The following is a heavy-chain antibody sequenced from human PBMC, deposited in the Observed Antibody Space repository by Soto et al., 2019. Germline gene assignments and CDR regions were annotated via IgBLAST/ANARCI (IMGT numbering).Heavy chain of an antibody. V-gene: IGHV4-59*08. CDR1: GDSISTDY. CDR3: AKNWNWGSLVH. Sequence: QVHLQESGPGLVKPSETLSLTCTVSGDSISTDYWSWIRQSPGKGLEWIGFIYYGGSTNYNPSPKSRVTLSVDTPKNQFSRKLSSVTAADTAVYYCAKNWNWGSLVHWGQGTLVTVSS. J-gene: IGHJ4*02. CDR2: IYYGGST. D-gene: IGHD7-27*01.